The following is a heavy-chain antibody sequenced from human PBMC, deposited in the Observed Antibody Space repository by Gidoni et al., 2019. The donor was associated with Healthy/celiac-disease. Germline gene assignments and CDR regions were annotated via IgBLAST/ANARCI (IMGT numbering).Heavy chain of an antibody. CDR2: IYYSGST. CDR1: GCSISSYY. D-gene: IGHD2-15*01. CDR3: AGFRGYCSGGSCYSAFDY. Sequence: QVQLQESGPGLVMPSETLSLTCTVPGCSISSYYWSWIRQPPGKGLEWIGYIYYSGSTNYNPSLKSRVTISVDTSKNQFSLKLSSVTAADTAVYYCAGFRGYCSGGSCYSAFDYWGQGTLVTVSS. V-gene: IGHV4-59*01. J-gene: IGHJ4*02.